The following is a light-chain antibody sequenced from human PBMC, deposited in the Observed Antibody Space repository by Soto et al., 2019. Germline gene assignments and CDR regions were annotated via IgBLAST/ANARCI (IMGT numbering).Light chain of an antibody. CDR1: SSDVGGYNY. Sequence: QSALTQPASVSGSPGQSITISCTGTSSDVGGYNYVSWYQQHPGKAPKLMIFEVSNRPSGVSNRFSGSKSGNTASLTISGLQAEDEADYYCSSYRGSSEVVFGGGTKLTVL. V-gene: IGLV2-14*01. CDR2: EVS. J-gene: IGLJ2*01. CDR3: SSYRGSSEVV.